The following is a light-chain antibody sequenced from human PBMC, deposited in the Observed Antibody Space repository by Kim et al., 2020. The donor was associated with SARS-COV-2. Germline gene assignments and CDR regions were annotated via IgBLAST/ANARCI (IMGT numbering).Light chain of an antibody. CDR2: KAS. Sequence: ASQSNSMWLAWYQQKPGKAPKLLISKASSLQSGVPSRFSGSGSGTEFTLTISSLQPDDFGTYYCQQYDNYFGQGTKLEIK. V-gene: IGKV1-5*03. CDR3: QQYDNY. J-gene: IGKJ2*01. CDR1: QSNSMW.